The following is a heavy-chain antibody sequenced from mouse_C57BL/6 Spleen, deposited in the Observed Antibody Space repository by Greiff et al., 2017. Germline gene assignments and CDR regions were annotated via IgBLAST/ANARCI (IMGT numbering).Heavy chain of an antibody. CDR3: TRAYYIGAWFAY. V-gene: IGHV14-1*01. D-gene: IGHD2-12*01. CDR2: IDPDDGYN. CDR1: GFNIKDYY. Sequence: VQLQQPGAELVRPGASVKLSCTASGFNIKDYYMHWVNQRPEQGLEWIGRIDPDDGYNEYDPKFQGKATLTADTSSNTAYLQLSSRTSEDTAVYYYTRAYYIGAWFAYWGQGTLVTVSA. J-gene: IGHJ3*01.